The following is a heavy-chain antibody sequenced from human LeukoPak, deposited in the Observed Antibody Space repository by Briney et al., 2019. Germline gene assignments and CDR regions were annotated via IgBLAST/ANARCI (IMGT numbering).Heavy chain of an antibody. J-gene: IGHJ3*01. CDR3: ARDFGSGWSDAFDF. Sequence: PSETLSLTCAVSGGSISSSNWWSWVRQPPGKGLEWIGEIYHSGSTNYNPSLKSRVTISVDKSKNQFSLKLSSVTAADTAVYYCARDFGSGWSDAFDFWGQGTMVTVSS. CDR1: GGSISSSNW. V-gene: IGHV4-4*02. D-gene: IGHD6-19*01. CDR2: IYHSGST.